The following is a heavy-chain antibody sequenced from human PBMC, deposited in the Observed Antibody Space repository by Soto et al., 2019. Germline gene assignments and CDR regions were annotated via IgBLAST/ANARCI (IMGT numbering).Heavy chain of an antibody. V-gene: IGHV1-69*04. CDR3: ARERIAAAGTFLYYYGMDV. J-gene: IGHJ6*02. D-gene: IGHD6-13*01. CDR2: IIPILGIA. Sequence: SVKVSCKASGGTFSSYTISWVRQAPGQGLEWMGRIIPILGIANYAQKFQGRVTITADKSTSTAYMELSSLRSEDTAVYYCARERIAAAGTFLYYYGMDVWGQGTTVTVSS. CDR1: GGTFSSYT.